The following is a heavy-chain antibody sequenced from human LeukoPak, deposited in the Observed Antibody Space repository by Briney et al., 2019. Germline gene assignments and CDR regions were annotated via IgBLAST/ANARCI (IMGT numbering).Heavy chain of an antibody. D-gene: IGHD6-13*01. CDR3: ARMRAAAGTVVYYYYMDV. J-gene: IGHJ6*03. CDR2: IDWDDDK. V-gene: IGHV2-70*11. Sequence: SGPTLVNPTQTLTLTCTFSGFSLSTSGMCVSWIRQPPGKALEWLARIDWDDDKYYSTSLKTRLTISKDTSKNQVVLTMTNMDPVDTATYYCARMRAAAGTVVYYYYMDVCGKGTTVTVSS. CDR1: GFSLSTSGMC.